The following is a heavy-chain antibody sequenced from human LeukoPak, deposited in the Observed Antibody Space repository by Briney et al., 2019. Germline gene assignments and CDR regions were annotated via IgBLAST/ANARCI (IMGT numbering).Heavy chain of an antibody. J-gene: IGHJ4*02. Sequence: PSETLSLTCAVSGGSISRNSYYWGWIRQPPGKGLEWIGSIYYSGSTYYNPSLKSRVTISVDTSKNQFSLKLSSVTAADTAVHYCARTRYYYNSRSYGAPYYFDYWGQGTLVTVSS. CDR1: GGSISRNSYY. CDR2: IYYSGST. D-gene: IGHD3-10*01. V-gene: IGHV4-39*01. CDR3: ARTRYYYNSRSYGAPYYFDY.